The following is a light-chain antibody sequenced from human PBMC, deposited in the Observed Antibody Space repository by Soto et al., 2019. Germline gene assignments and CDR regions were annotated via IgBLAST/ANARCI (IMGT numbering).Light chain of an antibody. J-gene: IGKJ1*01. CDR3: QQYGSSPPSWT. CDR2: GAS. CDR1: QSVSSSY. V-gene: IGKV3-20*01. Sequence: ELVLTQSPGTLSLSPGERATLSCRASQSVSSSYLAWYQQKPGQAPRLLIYGASSRATGIPDRFSGSGSGTDFTLTISRLEPEDFAVYYCQQYGSSPPSWTFGQGTKVEIK.